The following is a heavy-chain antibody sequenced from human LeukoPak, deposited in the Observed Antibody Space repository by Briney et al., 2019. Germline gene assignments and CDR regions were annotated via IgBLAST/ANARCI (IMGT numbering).Heavy chain of an antibody. CDR1: GGSISSYY. CDR3: ARDFGYSGGWSYWYFDL. Sequence: ASETLSLTCTVSGGSISSYYWSWIRQPPGKGLEWIGYIYNSGSTNYNPSLKSRVTISVDTSKNQFSLKLSSVTAADTAVYYCARDFGYSGGWSYWYFDLWGRGTLVTVSS. J-gene: IGHJ2*01. V-gene: IGHV4-59*01. CDR2: IYNSGST. D-gene: IGHD6-19*01.